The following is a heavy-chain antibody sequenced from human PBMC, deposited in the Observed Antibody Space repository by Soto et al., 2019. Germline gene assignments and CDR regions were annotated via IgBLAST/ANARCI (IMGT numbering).Heavy chain of an antibody. V-gene: IGHV3-21*01. D-gene: IGHD2-15*01. Sequence: EVQLVESGGGLVKPGGSLRLSCAASGFNFNSYTINWVRQAPGKRLAWLSSISSSGYIFSTDSVRGRFTISRDNAKNSVYLQINSLRAEDTAVYFCARDCSGGSCYPGMDVWGQGTTVTVSS. J-gene: IGHJ6*02. CDR3: ARDCSGGSCYPGMDV. CDR2: ISSSGYI. CDR1: GFNFNSYT.